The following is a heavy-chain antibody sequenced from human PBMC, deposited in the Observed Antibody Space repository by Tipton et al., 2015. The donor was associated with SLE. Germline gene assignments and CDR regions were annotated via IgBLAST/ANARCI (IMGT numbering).Heavy chain of an antibody. Sequence: SLRLSCAASGFTFSSYAMSWVRQAPGKGLEWVSAISGSGGSTYYADSVKGRFTISRDNSKNTLYLQMNSLRAEDTAVYYCAKERAELLWFGELMDYWGQGTLVTVSS. V-gene: IGHV3-23*01. CDR2: ISGSGGST. CDR1: GFTFSSYA. CDR3: AKERAELLWFGELMDY. D-gene: IGHD3-10*01. J-gene: IGHJ4*02.